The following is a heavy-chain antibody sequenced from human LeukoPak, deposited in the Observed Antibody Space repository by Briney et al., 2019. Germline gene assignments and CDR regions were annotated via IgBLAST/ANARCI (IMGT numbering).Heavy chain of an antibody. D-gene: IGHD1-1*01. Sequence: SETLSLTCTVSGGSISSYYWSWIRQPPGKGLEWIGYIYYSGSTNYNPPLKSRVTISVDTSKNQFSLKLSSVTAADTAVYYCASRNWNDGGYFDYWGQGTLVTVSS. CDR3: ASRNWNDGGYFDY. J-gene: IGHJ4*02. CDR2: IYYSGST. CDR1: GGSISSYY. V-gene: IGHV4-59*08.